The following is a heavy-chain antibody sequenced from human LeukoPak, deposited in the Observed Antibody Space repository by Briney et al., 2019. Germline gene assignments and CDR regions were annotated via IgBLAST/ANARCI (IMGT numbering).Heavy chain of an antibody. J-gene: IGHJ4*02. CDR1: VYTYTSYG. D-gene: IGHD3-16*02. Sequence: ATVKLFCNSSVYTYTSYGISCVTEPPRQAREWMIWIRAYNGNTLYAEKLEGSVTMNTDTSTSTAHRDLRTVRSDDTAVYYCAREVTFGGVIVIGDYWGQGTLVTVSS. CDR2: IRAYNGNT. V-gene: IGHV1-18*01. CDR3: AREVTFGGVIVIGDY.